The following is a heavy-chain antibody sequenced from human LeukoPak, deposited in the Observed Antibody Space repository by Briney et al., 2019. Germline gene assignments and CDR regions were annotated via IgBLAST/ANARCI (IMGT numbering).Heavy chain of an antibody. J-gene: IGHJ5*02. CDR2: IIPILGIA. D-gene: IGHD2-15*01. CDR3: ARDANCSGGSCYDRWFDP. Sequence: SVKVSCKASGGTFSSYTISWVRQAPGQGLEWMGRIIPILGIANYGQKFQGRVTITADKSTSTAYMELSSLRSEDTAVYYCARDANCSGGSCYDRWFDPWGQGTLVTVSS. V-gene: IGHV1-69*04. CDR1: GGTFSSYT.